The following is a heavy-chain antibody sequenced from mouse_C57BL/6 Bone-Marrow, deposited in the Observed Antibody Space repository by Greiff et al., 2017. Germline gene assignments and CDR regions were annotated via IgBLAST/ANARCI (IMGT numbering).Heavy chain of an antibody. CDR2: IHPNSGST. D-gene: IGHD2-1*01. Sequence: VQLQQPGAELVKPGASVKLSCKASGYTFTSYWMHWVKQRPGQGLEWIGMIHPNSGSTNYNEKFKSKATLTVDKSSSTAYMELRSLTSEDSAVYYCAHGNYFYWYFAVWGTGTTVTVSS. V-gene: IGHV1-64*01. CDR1: GYTFTSYW. CDR3: AHGNYFYWYFAV. J-gene: IGHJ1*03.